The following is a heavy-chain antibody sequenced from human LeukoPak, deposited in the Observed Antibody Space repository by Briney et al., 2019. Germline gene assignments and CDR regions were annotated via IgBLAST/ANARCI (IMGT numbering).Heavy chain of an antibody. CDR1: VYTFAGYY. CDR3: ARGEPLSDYYYYYMDV. D-gene: IGHD1-14*01. V-gene: IGHV1-2*02. CDR2: INPNSGGT. Sequence: ASVKVSCKASVYTFAGYYMHWVRQAPGQGLEWMGWINPNSGGTNYAQKFQGRVTMTRDTSISTAYMELSRLRSDDTAVYYCARGEPLSDYYYYYMDVWGKGTTVTVSS. J-gene: IGHJ6*03.